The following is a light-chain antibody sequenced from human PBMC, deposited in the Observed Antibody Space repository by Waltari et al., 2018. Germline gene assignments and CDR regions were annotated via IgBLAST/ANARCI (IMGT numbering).Light chain of an antibody. J-gene: IGLJ3*02. CDR2: EVS. CDR1: SIDVGGYHY. CDR3: CSYAFSSNWV. Sequence: QSALTQPPSASGSPGQSVPISCTGTSIDVGGYHYVSRYQRHPGQAPKHMIFEVSKRPSGVPDRFSGSKSGNTASLTVSGLQAEDEADYYCCSYAFSSNWVFGGGTKLTVL. V-gene: IGLV2-8*01.